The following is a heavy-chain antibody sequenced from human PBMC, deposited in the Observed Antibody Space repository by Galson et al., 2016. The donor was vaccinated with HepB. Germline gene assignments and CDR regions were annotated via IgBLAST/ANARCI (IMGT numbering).Heavy chain of an antibody. J-gene: IGHJ4*02. Sequence: SLRLSCAASGFTFFSDYAIYWVRHAPGRGLEWVSSITGPGDRTFYADSVKGRFTISRDNSQKTLFLQMNSLRAEDSAVYYCAKGQVMESRFDNWGQGTLVTVSS. CDR3: AKGQVMESRFDN. D-gene: IGHD2-21*01. V-gene: IGHV3-23*01. CDR2: ITGPGDRT. CDR1: GFTFFSDYA.